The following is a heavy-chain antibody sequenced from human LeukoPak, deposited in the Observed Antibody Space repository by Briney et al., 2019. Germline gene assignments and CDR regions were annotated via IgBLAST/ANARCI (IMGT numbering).Heavy chain of an antibody. CDR2: INPNSGGT. V-gene: IGHV1-2*02. CDR3: ARDDYGDSVGGAFDI. Sequence: ASVKVSCKASGYTFTGYYMHWVRQAPGQGLEWMGWINPNSGGTNYAQKFQGRVTMTRDTSISTAYMELSRPRSDDTAVYYCARDDYGDSVGGAFDIWGQGTMVTVSS. CDR1: GYTFTGYY. J-gene: IGHJ3*02. D-gene: IGHD4-17*01.